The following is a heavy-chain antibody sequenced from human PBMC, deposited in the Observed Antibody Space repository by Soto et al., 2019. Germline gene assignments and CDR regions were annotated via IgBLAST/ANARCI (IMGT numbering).Heavy chain of an antibody. Sequence: EVQLVESGGGVVQPGGSLILSCAASGFTSISYWMSCFRQAPGKGLEWVANIKQDGSEKYYVDSVKGRFAISRDNAKNSLYLQMNSLRAEDTAVYYCARRVGINCFDPWGQGTLVTVSS. CDR3: ARRVGINCFDP. CDR2: IKQDGSEK. D-gene: IGHD1-26*01. CDR1: GFTSISYW. V-gene: IGHV3-7*01. J-gene: IGHJ5*02.